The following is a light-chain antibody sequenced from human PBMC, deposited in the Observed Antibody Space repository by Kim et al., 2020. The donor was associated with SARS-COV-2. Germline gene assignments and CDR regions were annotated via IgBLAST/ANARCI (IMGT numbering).Light chain of an antibody. Sequence: AIQMTQSPSSLSASVGDRVTVTCRSSQDIGNDLSWYQQKPGKAPNLLIYAASSLQTGVPSRFSGSRSGTDFTLTISSLQPEDFATYYCLQDYNYPWTFGQGTKVDIK. CDR3: LQDYNYPWT. CDR2: AAS. J-gene: IGKJ1*01. CDR1: QDIGND. V-gene: IGKV1-6*01.